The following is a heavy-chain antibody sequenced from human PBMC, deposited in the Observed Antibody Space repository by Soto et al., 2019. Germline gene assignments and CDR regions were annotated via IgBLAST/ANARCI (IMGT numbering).Heavy chain of an antibody. CDR1: GGSFSGYH. V-gene: IGHV4-34*01. D-gene: IGHD4-17*01. CDR2: INHSGST. CDR3: ARGRDYGDYYYYYYMDV. J-gene: IGHJ6*03. Sequence: QVQLKQWGAGLLKPSGTLSLTCAVYGGSFSGYHWSWIRQPPGKGLEWIGEINHSGSTNYHPSRKSRVTIAVARSKNQFSLKLSSVTAADTAVYYCARGRDYGDYYYYYYMDVWGKGTTVAVSS.